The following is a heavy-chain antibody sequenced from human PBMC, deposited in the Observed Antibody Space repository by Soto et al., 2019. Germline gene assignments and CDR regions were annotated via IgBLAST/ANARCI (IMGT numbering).Heavy chain of an antibody. D-gene: IGHD4-17*01. Sequence: QVQLRESGPGLVKPSETLSLTCTVSGGSISGYYWSWIRQPPGKGLEWIGSIHSSGSTKYNPSLMSRVTISLDTSKSQFSLNLSSVTAADTAVYYCETTRDGGECASWGQGTLVTVSS. V-gene: IGHV4-59*01. CDR3: ETTRDGGECAS. J-gene: IGHJ5*02. CDR1: GGSISGYY. CDR2: IHSSGST.